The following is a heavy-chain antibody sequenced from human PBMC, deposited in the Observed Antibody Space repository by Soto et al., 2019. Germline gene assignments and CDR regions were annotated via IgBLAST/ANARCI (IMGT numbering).Heavy chain of an antibody. CDR2: ISYDGSNK. CDR1: GFTFSSYA. Sequence: GGSLRLSCAASGFTFSSYAMHWVRQAPGKGLEWVAVISYDGSNKYYADSVKGRFTISRYNSKNTLYLQMNSLRAEDTAVYYCARNRDSSGYYPGGYWGQGTLVTVSS. V-gene: IGHV3-30-3*01. J-gene: IGHJ4*02. D-gene: IGHD3-22*01. CDR3: ARNRDSSGYYPGGY.